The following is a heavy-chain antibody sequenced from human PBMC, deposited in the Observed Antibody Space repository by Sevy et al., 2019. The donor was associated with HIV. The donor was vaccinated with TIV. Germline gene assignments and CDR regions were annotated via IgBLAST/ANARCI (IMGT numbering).Heavy chain of an antibody. J-gene: IGHJ4*02. CDR1: AINIRDYW. CDR2: INPDGSKI. V-gene: IGHV3-7*02. Sequence: GGCLRLSCEASAINIRDYWMNWVRQAPGKGLEWVANINPDGSKIYYADSVKGRFTISRDYAKNSVFLQMTSMRAEATAVYYCVRAIQLAASYWGQGMLVTVSS. D-gene: IGHD2-15*01. CDR3: VRAIQLAASY.